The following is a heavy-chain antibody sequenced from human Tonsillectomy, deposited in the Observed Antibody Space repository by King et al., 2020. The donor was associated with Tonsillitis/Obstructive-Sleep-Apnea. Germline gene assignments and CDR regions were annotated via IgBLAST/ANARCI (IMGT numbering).Heavy chain of an antibody. J-gene: IGHJ4*02. CDR3: ARAWNRSSTSKGLFDY. V-gene: IGHV4-59*01. Sequence: VQLQESGPGLVKPSETLSLTCTVSGGSISSYYWSWIRQPPGKGPEWIGYIYYSGSTNYNPSLKSRVTISVDTSKNQFSLKLSSVTAADTAVYYCARAWNRSSTSKGLFDYWGQGTLVTVSS. D-gene: IGHD2-2*01. CDR2: IYYSGST. CDR1: GGSISSYY.